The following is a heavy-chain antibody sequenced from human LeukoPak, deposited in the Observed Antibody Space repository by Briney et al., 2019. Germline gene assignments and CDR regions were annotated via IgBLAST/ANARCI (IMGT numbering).Heavy chain of an antibody. CDR2: VYYTGTT. Sequence: PSETLSLTCTVSGGSITDYYWNWIRQSPEKGLEWIGYVYYTGTTYYSPSLKSRVAISVDTSKNQFSLKLSSVTAADTAVYYCASAEYWGQGTLVTVSS. J-gene: IGHJ4*02. D-gene: IGHD3-10*01. V-gene: IGHV4-59*08. CDR1: GGSITDYY. CDR3: ASAEY.